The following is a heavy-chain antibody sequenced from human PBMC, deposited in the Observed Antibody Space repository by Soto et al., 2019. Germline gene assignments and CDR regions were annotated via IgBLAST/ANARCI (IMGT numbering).Heavy chain of an antibody. Sequence: PGGSLRLSCAASGFTFSSYWMSWVRQAPGKGLEWVANIKQDGSEKYYVDSVKGRFTISRDNAKNSLYLQMNSLRAEDTAVYYCARGWSGYDYDLYYYYGMDVWGQGTTVTVSS. CDR3: ARGWSGYDYDLYYYYGMDV. V-gene: IGHV3-7*05. J-gene: IGHJ6*02. CDR2: IKQDGSEK. CDR1: GFTFSSYW. D-gene: IGHD5-12*01.